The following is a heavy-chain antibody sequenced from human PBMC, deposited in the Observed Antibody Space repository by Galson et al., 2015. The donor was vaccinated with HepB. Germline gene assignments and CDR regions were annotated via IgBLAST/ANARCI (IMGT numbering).Heavy chain of an antibody. Sequence: QSGAAVKKPGESLKISCKGSGYTFPSYWIGWVRQMPGKGLEWMGIIYPGDSDTTYSPSFQGQVTISADKSNSTAYLQWSSLKASDTAMYYCARLGYYGSGSYRYFDLWGRGTLVTVSS. CDR1: GYTFPSYW. CDR3: ARLGYYGSGSYRYFDL. V-gene: IGHV5-51*01. D-gene: IGHD3-10*01. J-gene: IGHJ2*01. CDR2: IYPGDSDT.